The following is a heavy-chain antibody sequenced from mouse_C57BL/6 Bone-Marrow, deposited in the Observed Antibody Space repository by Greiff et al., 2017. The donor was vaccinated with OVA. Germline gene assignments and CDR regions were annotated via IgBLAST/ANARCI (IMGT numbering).Heavy chain of an antibody. V-gene: IGHV1-80*01. J-gene: IGHJ4*01. Sequence: VQLQESGAELVKPGASVKISCKASGYAFSSYWMNWVKQRPGKGLEWIGQIYPGDGDTNYNGKFKGKATLTADKSSRTAYMQLSSLTSEDSAVYFCARSMIKDYYAMDYWGQGTSVTVSS. D-gene: IGHD2-4*01. CDR3: ARSMIKDYYAMDY. CDR1: GYAFSSYW. CDR2: IYPGDGDT.